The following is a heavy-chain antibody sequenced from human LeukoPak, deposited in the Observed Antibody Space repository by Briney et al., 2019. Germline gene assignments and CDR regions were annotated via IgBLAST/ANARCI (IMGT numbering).Heavy chain of an antibody. CDR3: ATDRVYRSSGRTWVFFDY. J-gene: IGHJ4*02. Sequence: ASVTVSFTFSGYSLTDISIHWERVGHGEGHERKGGVDSENNRMVYSQKFQGRVTMTEDTSSDTAYMDLTSLRSEGTAVYFCATDRVYRSSGRTWVFFDYGGQGTLVIVYS. D-gene: IGHD6-19*01. V-gene: IGHV1-24*01. CDR2: VDSENNRM. CDR1: GYSLTDIS.